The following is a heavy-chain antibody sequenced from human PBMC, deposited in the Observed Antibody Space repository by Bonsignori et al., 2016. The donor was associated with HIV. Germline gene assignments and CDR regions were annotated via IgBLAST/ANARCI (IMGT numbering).Heavy chain of an antibody. D-gene: IGHD6-13*01. J-gene: IGHJ4*02. CDR1: GFTFDDYA. Sequence: SLKISCAASGFTFDDYAIHWVRQAPGKGLEWVSGISWNSGSIGYADSVKGRFTISRDNAKNSLYLQMNSLRAEDTALYYCAKGYSSSWTNNFDYWGQGTLVTVSS. CDR3: AKGYSSSWTNNFDY. V-gene: IGHV3-9*01. CDR2: ISWNSGSI.